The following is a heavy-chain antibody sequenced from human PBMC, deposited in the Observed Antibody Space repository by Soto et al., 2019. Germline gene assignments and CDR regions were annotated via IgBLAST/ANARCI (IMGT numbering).Heavy chain of an antibody. CDR3: VREGRGSFDF. Sequence: LGLSCAASGFLFTNYAMNCVRQAPGKGLEWVSVIGGRGNSAYYADSVQGRFTISRDNSRNTLSLQMSSLTADDTAIYYCVREGRGSFDFWGRGTMVTVSS. V-gene: IGHV3-23*01. CDR2: IGGRGNSA. D-gene: IGHD5-12*01. CDR1: GFLFTNYA. J-gene: IGHJ3*01.